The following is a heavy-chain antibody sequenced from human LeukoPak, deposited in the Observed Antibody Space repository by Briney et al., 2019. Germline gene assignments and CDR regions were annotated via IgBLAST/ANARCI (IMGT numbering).Heavy chain of an antibody. V-gene: IGHV4-39*07. CDR1: DGSISSSSYY. J-gene: IGHJ3*02. Sequence: SETLSLTCTVSDGSISSSSYYWGWIRQPPGKGLEWIGSIYYSGSTNYNPSLKSRVTISVDTSKNQFSLNLSSVTAADTAVYYCACTGGYSFGLGGVFDIWGQGTMVTVSS. D-gene: IGHD5-18*01. CDR2: IYYSGST. CDR3: ACTGGYSFGLGGVFDI.